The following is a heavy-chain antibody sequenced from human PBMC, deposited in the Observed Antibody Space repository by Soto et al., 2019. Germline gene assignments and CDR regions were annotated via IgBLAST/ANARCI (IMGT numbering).Heavy chain of an antibody. V-gene: IGHV3-30*18. J-gene: IGHJ4*02. D-gene: IGHD3-16*02. CDR2: ISYDGSNK. CDR3: AKETPYDYVWGSYRPLWY. Sequence: VAVISYDGSNKYYADSVKGRFTISRDNSKNTLYLQMNSLRAEDTAVYYCAKETPYDYVWGSYRPLWYWGQGTLVTVSS.